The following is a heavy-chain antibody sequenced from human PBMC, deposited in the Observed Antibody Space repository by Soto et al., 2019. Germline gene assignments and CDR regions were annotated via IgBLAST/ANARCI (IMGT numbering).Heavy chain of an antibody. CDR2: ITPFNGNT. Sequence: SVKVSCKASGYTFTYRYLHWVRQAPGQALEWMGWITPFNGNTNYAQKFQDRVTITRDRSMSTAYMELSSLRSEDTAMYYCATTPGDELRDLRDAFDIWGQGTMVTVSS. D-gene: IGHD1-26*01. CDR3: ATTPGDELRDLRDAFDI. V-gene: IGHV1-45*02. J-gene: IGHJ3*02. CDR1: GYTFTYRY.